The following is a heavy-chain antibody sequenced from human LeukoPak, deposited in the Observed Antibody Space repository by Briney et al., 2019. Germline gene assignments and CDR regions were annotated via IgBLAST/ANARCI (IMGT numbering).Heavy chain of an antibody. D-gene: IGHD6-19*01. CDR2: INHSGST. Sequence: SETLSPTCAVYGGSFSGYYWSWIRQPPGKGLEWIGEINHSGSTNYNPSLKSRVTISVDTSKNQFSLKLSSVTAADTAVYYCASEAPSIAVAGTGSGYWGQGTLVTVSS. CDR3: ASEAPSIAVAGTGSGY. CDR1: GGSFSGYY. V-gene: IGHV4-34*01. J-gene: IGHJ4*02.